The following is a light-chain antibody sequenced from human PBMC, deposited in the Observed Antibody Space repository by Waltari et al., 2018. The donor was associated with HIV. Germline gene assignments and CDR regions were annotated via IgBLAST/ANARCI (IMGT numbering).Light chain of an antibody. CDR2: ATN. J-gene: IGLJ1*01. Sequence: QSVLTQPPSASGTPGQRVTISCSGGSSNLGANIVKWYQLLPGRAPRLLIYATNRRASGVPDRFAGCTSGTPASLSISGLQSEDEGDYDWATWDNGLNVRHVFGTGTQVTV. CDR1: SSNLGANI. V-gene: IGLV1-44*01. CDR3: ATWDNGLNVRHV.